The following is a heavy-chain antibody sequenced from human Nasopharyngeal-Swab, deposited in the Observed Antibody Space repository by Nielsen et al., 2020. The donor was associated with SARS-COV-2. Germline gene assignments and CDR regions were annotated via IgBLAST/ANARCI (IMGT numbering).Heavy chain of an antibody. Sequence: WIRQPPGEGLEWVAVISYDGSNKYYADSVKGRFTISRDDSKNTLYLQMNSLRAEDTAVYYCAKDFHPLLIAVAATRGCYFDYWGQGTLVTVSS. J-gene: IGHJ4*02. CDR2: ISYDGSNK. V-gene: IGHV3-30*18. CDR3: AKDFHPLLIAVAATRGCYFDY. D-gene: IGHD6-19*01.